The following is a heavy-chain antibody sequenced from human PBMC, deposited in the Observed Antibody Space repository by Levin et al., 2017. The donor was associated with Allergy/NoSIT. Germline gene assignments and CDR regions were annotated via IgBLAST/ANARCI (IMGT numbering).Heavy chain of an antibody. CDR2: ISYDGSNK. J-gene: IGHJ4*02. CDR1: GFTFSSYG. CDR3: AKGLYSSGWIPCY. V-gene: IGHV3-30*18. Sequence: GGSLRLSCAASGFTFSSYGMHWVRQAPGKGLEWVAVISYDGSNKYYADSVKGRFTISRDNSKNTLYLQMNSLRAEDTAVYYCAKGLYSSGWIPCYWGQGTLVTVSS. D-gene: IGHD6-19*01.